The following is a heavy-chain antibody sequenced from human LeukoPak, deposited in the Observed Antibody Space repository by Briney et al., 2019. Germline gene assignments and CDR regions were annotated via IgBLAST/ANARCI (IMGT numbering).Heavy chain of an antibody. CDR3: AREGSHYYDSSGYYY. J-gene: IGHJ4*02. CDR2: IYTSGST. V-gene: IGHV4-4*07. CDR1: GGSISSYY. D-gene: IGHD3-22*01. Sequence: SETLSLTCTVSGGSISSYYWGWIRQPAGKGLEWIGRIYTSGSTNYNPSLKSRVTMSVDTSKNQFSLKLSSVTAADTAVYYCAREGSHYYDSSGYYYWGQGTLVTVSS.